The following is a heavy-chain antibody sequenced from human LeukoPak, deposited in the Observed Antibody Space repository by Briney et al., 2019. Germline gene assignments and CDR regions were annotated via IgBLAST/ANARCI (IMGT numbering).Heavy chain of an antibody. CDR1: GGSFSGYY. Sequence: PSETLSLTCAVYGGSFSGYYWSWIRQPPGKGLEWIGEINHSGSTNYNPSLKSRVTISVDTSKNQFSLKLSSVTAADTAVYYCARGQWLRAFDIWGQGTMVTVSS. CDR3: ARGQWLRAFDI. D-gene: IGHD6-19*01. V-gene: IGHV4-34*01. CDR2: INHSGST. J-gene: IGHJ3*02.